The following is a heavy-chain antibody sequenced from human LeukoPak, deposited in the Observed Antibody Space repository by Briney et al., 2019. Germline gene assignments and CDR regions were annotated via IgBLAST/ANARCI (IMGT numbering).Heavy chain of an antibody. D-gene: IGHD2-2*01. CDR3: ARHQGVPAAQQNNWFDP. Sequence: ASVKVSCKASGYTFTSYGIIWVRQAPGQGLEWMGWISAYNGNTNYAQKLQGRVTMTTDTSTSTAYMELRSLRSDDTAVYYCARHQGVPAAQQNNWFDPWGQGTLVTVSS. CDR2: ISAYNGNT. CDR1: GYTFTSYG. J-gene: IGHJ5*02. V-gene: IGHV1-18*01.